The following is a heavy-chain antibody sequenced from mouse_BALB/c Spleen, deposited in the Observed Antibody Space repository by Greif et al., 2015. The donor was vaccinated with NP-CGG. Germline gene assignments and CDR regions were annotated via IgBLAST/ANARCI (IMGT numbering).Heavy chain of an antibody. D-gene: IGHD2-4*01. CDR1: GYTFTSYW. V-gene: IGHV1-69*02. Sequence: VQLQQSGAELVKPGASVKLSCKASGYTFTSYWMHWVKQRPGQGLEWIGEIDPSDSYTNYNQKFKGKATLTVDKSSSTAYMQLSSLTSEDSAVYYCARRGYDYDVYYFDYWGQGTTLTVSS. CDR2: IDPSDSYT. J-gene: IGHJ2*01. CDR3: ARRGYDYDVYYFDY.